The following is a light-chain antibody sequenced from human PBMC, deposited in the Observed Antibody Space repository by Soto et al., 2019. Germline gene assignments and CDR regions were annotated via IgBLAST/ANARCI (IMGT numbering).Light chain of an antibody. Sequence: EIVLTQSPGTMSLSPGERATLSCRASQSVSSNYLAWYQQKPGQSPRLLIYGASSRATDSPDRFSGSESGTDFTLTISRLEPEDFAVYYCQRYGDSPMYTFGQGTKLEIK. J-gene: IGKJ2*01. CDR1: QSVSSNY. CDR2: GAS. V-gene: IGKV3-20*01. CDR3: QRYGDSPMYT.